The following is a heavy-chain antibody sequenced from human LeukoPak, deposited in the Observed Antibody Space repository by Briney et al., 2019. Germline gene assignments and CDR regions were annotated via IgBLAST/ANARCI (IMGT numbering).Heavy chain of an antibody. CDR1: GYTFTGYY. D-gene: IGHD2-2*01. V-gene: IGHV1-2*02. CDR2: INPNSGGT. J-gene: IGHJ4*02. Sequence: ASVKVSCKASGYTFTGYYMHWVRQAPGQGLEWMGWINPNSGGTDYAQKCQGRVTMTRDTSISTAYMELSRLRSDDTAVYYCARASPSSTSWHFDYWGQGTLVTVSS. CDR3: ARASPSSTSWHFDY.